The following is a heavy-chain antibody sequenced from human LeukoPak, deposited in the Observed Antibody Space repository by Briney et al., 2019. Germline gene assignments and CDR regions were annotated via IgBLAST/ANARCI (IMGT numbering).Heavy chain of an antibody. CDR3: ARDVLVPAASYYHYYYMDV. CDR1: GGSISDYY. CDR2: FYTSGSI. V-gene: IGHV4-4*07. Sequence: PSETLSLTCTVSGGSISDYYWSWIRQPAGKGLEWIGRFYTSGSINYNPSLKSRVTMSVDTSKNQLSLQLSSVTAADTAVYHCARDVLVPAASYYHYYYMDVWGKGTTVTVSS. D-gene: IGHD2-2*01. J-gene: IGHJ6*03.